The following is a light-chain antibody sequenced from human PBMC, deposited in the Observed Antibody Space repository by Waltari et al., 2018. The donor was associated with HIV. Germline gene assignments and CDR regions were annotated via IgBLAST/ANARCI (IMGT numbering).Light chain of an antibody. J-gene: IGKJ2*01. V-gene: IGKV3-11*01. CDR1: QSVGNS. CDR3: QQGSNWPRT. CDR2: DVS. Sequence: EIVLTQSPVTLSLSPGQRATLSCRASQSVGNSLVCYQQQPGLAPRLLIYDVSYRAADIQSRFSGSGSETDFTLTISSLEPEDFAVYYCQQGSNWPRTFGQGTKLEIE.